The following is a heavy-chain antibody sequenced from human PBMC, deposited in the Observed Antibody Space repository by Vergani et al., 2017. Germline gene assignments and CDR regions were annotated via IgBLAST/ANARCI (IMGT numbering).Heavy chain of an antibody. CDR3: ARPDSIVGALEHRFDY. D-gene: IGHD1-26*01. CDR1: GGTFSSYA. J-gene: IGHJ4*02. V-gene: IGHV1-69*18. Sequence: QVQLVQSGAEVKKPGSSVKVSCKASGGTFSSYAISWVRQAPGQGLEWMGRIIPIFGTANYAQKFQGRVTITAAESTSTAYMELSSLRSADTAVYYCARPDSIVGALEHRFDYWGQGTLVTVSS. CDR2: IIPIFGTA.